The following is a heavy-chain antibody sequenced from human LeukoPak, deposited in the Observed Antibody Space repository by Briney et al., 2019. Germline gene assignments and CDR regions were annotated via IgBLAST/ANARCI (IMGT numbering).Heavy chain of an antibody. D-gene: IGHD2-15*01. CDR3: ARVSFFRWASTRPSYYYYYMDV. V-gene: IGHV4-59*12. Sequence: TSETLSLTCTVSGGSISSYYWSWIRQPPGKGLEWIGYIYYSGSTNYNPSLKSRVTISVDTSKNQFSLKLSSVTAADTAVYYCARVSFFRWASTRPSYYYYYMDVWGKGTTVTISS. CDR1: GGSISSYY. CDR2: IYYSGST. J-gene: IGHJ6*03.